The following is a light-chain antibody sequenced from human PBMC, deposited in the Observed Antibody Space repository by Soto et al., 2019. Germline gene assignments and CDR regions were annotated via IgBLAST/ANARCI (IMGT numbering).Light chain of an antibody. J-gene: IGLJ1*01. V-gene: IGLV2-14*01. Sequence: QSVLTQPASVPGSPGQSITLSCTGTSSDVGGCNCVSWFQQHPGKAPKLLIYDVSNRPSGVSDRFSGSKSGNTASLTISGPQADDAAEQYCSSYTNAFALGVYVLGSGTKVTAL. CDR3: SSYTNAFALGVYV. CDR1: SSDVGGCNC. CDR2: DVS.